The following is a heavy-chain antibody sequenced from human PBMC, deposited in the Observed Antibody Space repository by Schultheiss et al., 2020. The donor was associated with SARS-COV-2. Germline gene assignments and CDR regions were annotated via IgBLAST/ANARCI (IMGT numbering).Heavy chain of an antibody. CDR1: GGSFRGYY. V-gene: IGHV4-4*07. CDR3: AREVPGIAARPDTSFDY. CDR2: IYTSGST. D-gene: IGHD6-6*01. Sequence: SQTLSLTCTVYGGSFRGYYWSWIRQPAGKGLEWIGRIYTSGSTNYNPSLKSRVTMSVDTSKNQFSLKLSSVTAADTAVYYCAREVPGIAARPDTSFDYWGQGTLVTVSS. J-gene: IGHJ4*02.